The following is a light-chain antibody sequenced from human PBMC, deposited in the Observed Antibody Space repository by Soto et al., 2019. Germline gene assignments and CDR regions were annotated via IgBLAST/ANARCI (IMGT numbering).Light chain of an antibody. Sequence: DIQMTQSPPTLSASVGDRVTITCRASQSIRHYLAWYQQMPGKAPKLLIYGASTLQSGVPSRFGGSGSETEFTLTISSLQPDDFGTYFCQHHNSYSQTFGQGTKVEIK. J-gene: IGKJ1*01. V-gene: IGKV1-5*01. CDR3: QHHNSYSQT. CDR1: QSIRHY. CDR2: GAS.